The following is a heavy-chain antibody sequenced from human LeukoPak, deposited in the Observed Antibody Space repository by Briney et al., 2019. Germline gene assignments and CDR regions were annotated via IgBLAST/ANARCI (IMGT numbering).Heavy chain of an antibody. Sequence: GGSLRLSCAASGFTFSSYWMSWVRQAPGKGLEWVANIKQDGSEKSYVDSVKGRFTISRDNAKNSLYLQMNSLRAEDTAVYYCAREGIPYYYGSGSSLPYAFDIWGQGTMDTVSS. V-gene: IGHV3-7*01. J-gene: IGHJ3*02. D-gene: IGHD3-10*01. CDR2: IKQDGSEK. CDR3: AREGIPYYYGSGSSLPYAFDI. CDR1: GFTFSSYW.